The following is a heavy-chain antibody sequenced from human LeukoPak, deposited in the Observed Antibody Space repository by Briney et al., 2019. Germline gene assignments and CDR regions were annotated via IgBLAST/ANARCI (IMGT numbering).Heavy chain of an antibody. V-gene: IGHV3-30*02. CDR2: VRNDGTNK. Sequence: GGSLRLSCTSSGFTFGSSGMHWVRQAPGKGLEWVAYVRNDGTNKYYADSVKGRSTISRDDSKNTLYLHMSSLRAEDTAVYYCASRITTSFEYWGPGTLVTVSS. CDR1: GFTFGSSG. CDR3: ASRITTSFEY. J-gene: IGHJ4*02. D-gene: IGHD1-14*01.